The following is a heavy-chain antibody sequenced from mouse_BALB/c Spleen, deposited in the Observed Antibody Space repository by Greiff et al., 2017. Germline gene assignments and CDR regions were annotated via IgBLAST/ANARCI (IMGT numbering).Heavy chain of an antibody. CDR2: ISYSGST. J-gene: IGHJ2*01. CDR1: GYSITSDYA. Sequence: DVKLQESGPGLVKPSQSLSLTCTVTGYSITSDYAWNWIRQFPGNKLEWMGYISYSGSTSYNPSLKSRISITRDTSKNQFFLQLNSVTTEDTATYYCARGLRLPFDYWGQGTTLTVSS. D-gene: IGHD1-2*01. CDR3: ARGLRLPFDY. V-gene: IGHV3-2*02.